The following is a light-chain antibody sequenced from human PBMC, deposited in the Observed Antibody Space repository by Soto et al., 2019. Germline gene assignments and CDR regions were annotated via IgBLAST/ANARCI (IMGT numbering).Light chain of an antibody. V-gene: IGKV3-20*01. Sequence: EIVLTQSPGALFLSQGERATLSCRASQSVSSGYLAWYQQKPGQAPRLLIYGASSRATGIPDRFSGSGSGTDFTLTISGLEPEDFAVYYCQQYVTSPLTFGGGTKVDIK. CDR1: QSVSSGY. J-gene: IGKJ4*01. CDR2: GAS. CDR3: QQYVTSPLT.